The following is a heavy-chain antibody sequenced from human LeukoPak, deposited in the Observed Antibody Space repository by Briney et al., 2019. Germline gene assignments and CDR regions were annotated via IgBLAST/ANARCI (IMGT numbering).Heavy chain of an antibody. CDR2: IYDTGST. CDR1: GGSISSYY. V-gene: IGHV4-59*01. D-gene: IGHD3-10*01. J-gene: IGHJ4*02. Sequence: SETLSLTCTVSGGSISSYYWSWIRQPPGKGLEWIGYIYDTGSTNYNPSLKSRVTISVDTSKNQFSLKLSSVTAADTAVYYCARTRASGSLDYWGQGALVTVSS. CDR3: ARTRASGSLDY.